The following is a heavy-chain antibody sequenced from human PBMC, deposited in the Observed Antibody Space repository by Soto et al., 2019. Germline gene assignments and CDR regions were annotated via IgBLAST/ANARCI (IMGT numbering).Heavy chain of an antibody. D-gene: IGHD2-15*01. CDR1: GGSISSYY. V-gene: IGHV4-59*08. Sequence: SETLSLTCTVSGGSISSYYWSWIRQPPGKGLEWIGYIYYSGSTNYNPSLKSRVTISVDTSKNQFSLKLSSVTAADTAVYYCARLPQYCSGCSCYGWWFDPWGQGTLVTVSS. J-gene: IGHJ5*02. CDR2: IYYSGST. CDR3: ARLPQYCSGCSCYGWWFDP.